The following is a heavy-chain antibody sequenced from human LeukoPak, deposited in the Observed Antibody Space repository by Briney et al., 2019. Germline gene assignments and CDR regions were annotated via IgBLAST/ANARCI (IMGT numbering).Heavy chain of an antibody. D-gene: IGHD6-19*01. CDR2: ISYSGIT. J-gene: IGHJ4*02. Sequence: SETLSLTCTVSGGSIGSYYWSWFRRPPGKGLEWIGQISYSGITKYNPALKSRVTISVDTSKNQISVNLSSVTAADTAFYYCARHRAIAGPFDHWGQGTLVTVSS. CDR1: GGSIGSYY. CDR3: ARHRAIAGPFDH. V-gene: IGHV4-59*08.